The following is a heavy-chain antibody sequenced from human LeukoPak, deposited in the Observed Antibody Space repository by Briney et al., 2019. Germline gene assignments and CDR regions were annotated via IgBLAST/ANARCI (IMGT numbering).Heavy chain of an antibody. CDR3: ASPYYYDSSGYYLH. J-gene: IGHJ4*02. CDR2: IYYSGST. V-gene: IGHV4-39*01. CDR1: GGSISSSSYY. Sequence: SETLSLTCTVSGGSISSSSYYWGWLRQPPGKGLEWIGSIYYSGSTYYNPSLKSRVTISVDTSKNQFSLKLSSVTAADTAVYYCASPYYYDSSGYYLHWGQGALVTVSS. D-gene: IGHD3-22*01.